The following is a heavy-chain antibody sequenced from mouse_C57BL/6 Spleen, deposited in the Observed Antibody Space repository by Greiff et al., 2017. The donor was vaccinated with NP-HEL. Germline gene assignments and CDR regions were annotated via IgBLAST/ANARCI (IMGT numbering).Heavy chain of an antibody. Sequence: VMLVESGAELARPGASVKLSCKASGYTFTSYGISWVKQRTGQGLEWIGEIYPRSGNTYYNEKFKGKATLTADKSSSTAYMELRSLTSEDSAVYFCARPLITTVVATSYWYFDVWGTGTTVTVSS. CDR1: GYTFTSYG. CDR2: IYPRSGNT. V-gene: IGHV1-81*01. J-gene: IGHJ1*03. CDR3: ARPLITTVVATSYWYFDV. D-gene: IGHD1-1*01.